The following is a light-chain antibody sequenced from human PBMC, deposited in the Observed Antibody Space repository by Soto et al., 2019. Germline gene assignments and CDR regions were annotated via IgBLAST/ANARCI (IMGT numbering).Light chain of an antibody. Sequence: DIQMTESPSSLSASVGDRVTITCRASQSISSYLNWYQQKPGEAPKLLIYAASSSQSGVPSRFSGSGSGTDFTLTISSLQPEDFADYYCQESYSTPLTFGGGTKVDIK. V-gene: IGKV1-39*01. J-gene: IGKJ4*01. CDR1: QSISSY. CDR3: QESYSTPLT. CDR2: AAS.